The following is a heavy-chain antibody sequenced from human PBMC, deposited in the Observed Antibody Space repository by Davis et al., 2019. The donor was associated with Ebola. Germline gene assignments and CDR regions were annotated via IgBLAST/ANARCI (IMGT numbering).Heavy chain of an antibody. CDR3: ARVTYYYDSSGYFDAFDI. J-gene: IGHJ3*02. CDR1: GFTFSSYW. CDR2: INSDGSST. D-gene: IGHD3-22*01. V-gene: IGHV3-74*01. Sequence: GESLKISCAASGFTFSSYWMHWVRQAPGKGLVWVSRINSDGSSTSYADSVKGRFTISRDNAKNTLYLQMNSLRAEDTAVYYCARVTYYYDSSGYFDAFDIWGQGTMVTVSS.